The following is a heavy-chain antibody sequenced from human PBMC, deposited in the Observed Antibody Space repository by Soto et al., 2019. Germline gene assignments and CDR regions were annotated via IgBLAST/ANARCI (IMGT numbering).Heavy chain of an antibody. Sequence: EVQLVESGGGLVKPGGSLRLSCAVSGFTFNSYSMNWVRQAPGKGLEWVSSISSFSNYMYYTDSVKGRFTISRDNARNSLYLQMNSLRDEDTAVYYCARAGGYSRTTPNPTAYDMDVWGQGTTVTVSS. CDR1: GFTFNSYS. V-gene: IGHV3-21*01. CDR2: ISSFSNYM. J-gene: IGHJ6*02. CDR3: ARAGGYSRTTPNPTAYDMDV. D-gene: IGHD6-13*01.